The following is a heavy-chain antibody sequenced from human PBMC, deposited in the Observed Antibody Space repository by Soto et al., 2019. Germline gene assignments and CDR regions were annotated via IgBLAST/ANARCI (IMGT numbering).Heavy chain of an antibody. CDR1: GYTFTSYG. V-gene: IGHV1-18*04. J-gene: IGHJ6*02. CDR2: ISAYNGNT. Sequence: ASVKVSCKASGYTFTSYGISWVRQAPGQGLEWMGWISAYNGNTNYAQKLQGRVTMTTDTSTSTAYMELRSLRSDDTAVYYCARVSEIGVDRYYYYYGMDVWGQGTTVTVSS. D-gene: IGHD3-3*01. CDR3: ARVSEIGVDRYYYYYGMDV.